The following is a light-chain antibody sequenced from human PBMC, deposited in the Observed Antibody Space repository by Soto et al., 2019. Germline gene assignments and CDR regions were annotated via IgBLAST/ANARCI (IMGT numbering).Light chain of an antibody. CDR2: GAS. CDR1: QSVSSSY. V-gene: IGKV3-20*01. CDR3: QQYGSSPLT. Sequence: DIVSTQSPGTLSLSPGERATLSCRASQSVSSSYLAWYQQKPGQAPRLLIYGASIRATGIPDRFSGSGSGTDFTLTISRLEPEAFAVYYGQQYGSSPLTFGGGTKVEIK. J-gene: IGKJ4*02.